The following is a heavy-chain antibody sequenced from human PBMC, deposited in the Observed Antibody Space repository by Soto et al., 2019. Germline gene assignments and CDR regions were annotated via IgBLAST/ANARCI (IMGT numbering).Heavy chain of an antibody. V-gene: IGHV1-69*01. CDR1: GGTFSGYV. CDR2: FVPLFGTT. CDR3: ATHGLGVSSPPYFDI. D-gene: IGHD3-16*01. J-gene: IGHJ4*02. Sequence: QLVQSGSEVKKPGSSVKVSCQASGGTFSGYVVTWVRQAPVQGLEWMGEFVPLFGTTNYAQRFSGRITITAEESTSTLYMELRPLRSDDTAVYYCATHGLGVSSPPYFDIWGQGTLVTVSS.